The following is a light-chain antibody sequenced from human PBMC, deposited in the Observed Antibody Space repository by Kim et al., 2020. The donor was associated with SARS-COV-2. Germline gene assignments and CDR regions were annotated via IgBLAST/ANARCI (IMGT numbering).Light chain of an antibody. V-gene: IGLV2-23*02. Sequence: QSALTQPASVSGSPGQSITISCTGTSSDVGSYNLVSWYQQHPGKAPKLMIYEVSKRPSGVSARFSGSKSATTASLTISGLQAEDEADYYCCSYAGSSTTVFGGGTQLTVL. J-gene: IGLJ2*01. CDR3: CSYAGSSTTV. CDR2: EVS. CDR1: SSDVGSYNL.